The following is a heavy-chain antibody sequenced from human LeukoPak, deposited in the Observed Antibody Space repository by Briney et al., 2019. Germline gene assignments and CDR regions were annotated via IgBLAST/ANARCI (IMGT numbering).Heavy chain of an antibody. D-gene: IGHD3-3*01. J-gene: IGHJ5*02. V-gene: IGHV3-9*01. CDR1: GFTFDDYA. CDR2: ISWNSGSI. Sequence: GGSLRLSCAASGFTFDDYAMHWVRQGPGKGLEWVSGISWNSGSIGYADSVKGRFTISRDNAKNSLYLQMNSLRAEDTAVYYCARDRRSGGITIFGVVTGGFDPWGQGTPVTVSS. CDR3: ARDRRSGGITIFGVVTGGFDP.